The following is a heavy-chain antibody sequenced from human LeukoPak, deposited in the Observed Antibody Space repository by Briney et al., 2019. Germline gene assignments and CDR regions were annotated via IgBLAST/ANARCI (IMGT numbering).Heavy chain of an antibody. CDR2: ISYDGSNK. Sequence: QPGGSLRLSCAASGFIFGSYDMHWVRQAPGKGLEWVAVISYDGSNKYYTDSVKGRFTISRDNSKNTLSLQLNSLRVEDTAVYYCARELELLGVDYWGQGTLVTVSS. V-gene: IGHV3-30*03. CDR3: ARELELLGVDY. CDR1: GFIFGSYD. D-gene: IGHD1-7*01. J-gene: IGHJ4*02.